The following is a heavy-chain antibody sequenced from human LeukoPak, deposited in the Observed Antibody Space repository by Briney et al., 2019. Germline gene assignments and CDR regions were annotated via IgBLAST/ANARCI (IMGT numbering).Heavy chain of an antibody. Sequence: SETLSLTCTVSGGSISSSSYYWGWIRQPPGKGLEWIGSIYYSGRTYYNPSLKSRVTISVDTSKNQFSLKLSSVTAADTAVYYCARRRVYGDLGFDYWGQGTLVTVSS. CDR1: GGSISSSSYY. D-gene: IGHD4-17*01. CDR2: IYYSGRT. V-gene: IGHV4-39*01. CDR3: ARRRVYGDLGFDY. J-gene: IGHJ4*02.